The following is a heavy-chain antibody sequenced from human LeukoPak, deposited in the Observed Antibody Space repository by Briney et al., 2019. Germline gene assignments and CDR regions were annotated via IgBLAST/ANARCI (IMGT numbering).Heavy chain of an antibody. Sequence: PSETLSLTCAVYGGSFSGYYWSWIRQPLGKGLEWIGEINHSGSTNYNPSLKSRVTISVDTSKNQFSLKLSSVTAADTAVYYCAIALYGEVDYWGQGTLVTVSS. CDR1: GGSFSGYY. J-gene: IGHJ4*02. V-gene: IGHV4-34*01. D-gene: IGHD4-17*01. CDR3: AIALYGEVDY. CDR2: INHSGST.